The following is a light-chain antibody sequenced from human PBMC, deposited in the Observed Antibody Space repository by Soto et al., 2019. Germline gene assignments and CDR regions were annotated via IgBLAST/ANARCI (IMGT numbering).Light chain of an antibody. V-gene: IGKV1-5*03. CDR2: RAS. J-gene: IGKJ1*01. CDR3: QQYATFPRT. Sequence: DIQMTQSPSSLSASVGYRITITCRASQSIIMWLAVYQQKPGKAPKLLMYRASTLESGVPSRFSGSGSGTEFTLTISSLQPDDFATYHCQQYATFPRTFGQGTKVDI. CDR1: QSIIMW.